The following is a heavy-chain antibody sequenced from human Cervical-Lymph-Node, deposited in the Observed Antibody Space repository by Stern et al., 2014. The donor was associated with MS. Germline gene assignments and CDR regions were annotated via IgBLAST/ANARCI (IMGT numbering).Heavy chain of an antibody. V-gene: IGHV1-2*06. Sequence: VQLVESGAEVKKPGASVKVSCKASGYTFTDYYMHWVRQAPGQGLEWMGRINPNSGGTNYAQKFQGRVTMTRDTSISTAYMERSRLRSDDTAVYYCARDRDWGTYYFDYWGQGTLVTVSS. CDR3: ARDRDWGTYYFDY. D-gene: IGHD7-27*01. CDR1: GYTFTDYY. J-gene: IGHJ4*02. CDR2: INPNSGGT.